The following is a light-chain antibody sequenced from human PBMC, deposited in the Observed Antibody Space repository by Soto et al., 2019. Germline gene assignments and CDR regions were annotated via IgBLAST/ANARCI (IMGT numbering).Light chain of an antibody. Sequence: QSVRTQPPSASGTPGQRVTISCSGSSSNIGSNYVYWYQQLPGTAPKLLIYRNNQRPSGVPDRFSGSKSGTSASLAISGLRSEDEADYYCAAWDDSLRGVFGTGTKLTVL. CDR1: SSNIGSNY. CDR2: RNN. J-gene: IGLJ1*01. V-gene: IGLV1-47*01. CDR3: AAWDDSLRGV.